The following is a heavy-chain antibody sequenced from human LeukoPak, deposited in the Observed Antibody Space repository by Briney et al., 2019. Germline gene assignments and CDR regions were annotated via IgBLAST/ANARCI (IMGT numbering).Heavy chain of an antibody. CDR3: ARRLTTPNAGSYYMDV. V-gene: IGHV4-39*01. J-gene: IGHJ6*03. CDR1: GGSISSSSYY. CDR2: IYYSGST. D-gene: IGHD1-1*01. Sequence: PSETLSLTCTVSGGSISSSSYYWGWIRQPPGKGLEWIGSIYYSGSTYYNPSLKSRVTISVDTSKNQYSLNLSSETAADTAVYYCARRLTTPNAGSYYMDVWGKGTTVTISS.